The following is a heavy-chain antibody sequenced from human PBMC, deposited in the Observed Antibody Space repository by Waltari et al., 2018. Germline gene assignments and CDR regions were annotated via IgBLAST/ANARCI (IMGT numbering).Heavy chain of an antibody. Sequence: QVQLQQWGAGLLKPSETLSLTCAVYGGSFSGYYWIWIRQPPGKGLEWIGEINHSGSTNYNPSLKSRVTISVDTSKNQFSLKLSSVTAADTAVYYCARRSSSWSRFDPWGQGTLVTVSS. CDR3: ARRSSSWSRFDP. CDR2: INHSGST. J-gene: IGHJ5*02. CDR1: GGSFSGYY. V-gene: IGHV4-34*01. D-gene: IGHD6-13*01.